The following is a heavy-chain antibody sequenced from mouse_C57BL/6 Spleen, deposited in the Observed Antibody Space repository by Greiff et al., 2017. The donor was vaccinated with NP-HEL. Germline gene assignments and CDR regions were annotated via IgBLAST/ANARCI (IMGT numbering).Heavy chain of an antibody. CDR2: IYPGSGNT. D-gene: IGHD3-1*01. CDR1: GYTFTDYY. CDR3: ARSRPKRAMDY. V-gene: IGHV1-76*01. Sequence: QVQLQQSGAELVRPGASVKLSCKASGYTFTDYYINWVKQRPGQGLEWIARIYPGSGNTYYNEKFKGKATLTAEKSSSTAYMQLSSLTSEDSAVYFCARSRPKRAMDYWGQGTSVTVSS. J-gene: IGHJ4*01.